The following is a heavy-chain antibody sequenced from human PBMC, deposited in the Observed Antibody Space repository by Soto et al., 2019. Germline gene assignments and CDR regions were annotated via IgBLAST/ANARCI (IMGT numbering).Heavy chain of an antibody. J-gene: IGHJ4*02. Sequence: ASVKVSCKASGYTFTSYAMHWVRQAPGQRLEWMGWINAGNGNTRYSQKFQGRVTITRDTSATTAYMDLSSLRSEDTAVYYCARGSCYNDLAYWGQGTLVTVSS. V-gene: IGHV1-3*01. CDR1: GYTFTSYA. D-gene: IGHD2-15*01. CDR2: INAGNGNT. CDR3: ARGSCYNDLAY.